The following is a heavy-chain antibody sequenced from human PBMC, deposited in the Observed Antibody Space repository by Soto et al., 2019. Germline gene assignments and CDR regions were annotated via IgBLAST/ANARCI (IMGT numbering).Heavy chain of an antibody. D-gene: IGHD6-19*01. CDR1: GYSISSSNW. V-gene: IGHV4-28*01. J-gene: IGHJ5*02. Sequence: QVQLQESGPGLVKPSDTLSLTCAVSGYSISSSNWWGWIRQPPGKGLEWIGHIYFSESTHYNPSLKSRVTMSVDLSKNQFSLRLSSVTAVDTAVYYCARMGYSSGWYWSWFHPRGQGTLVTVSP. CDR3: ARMGYSSGWYWSWFHP. CDR2: IYFSEST.